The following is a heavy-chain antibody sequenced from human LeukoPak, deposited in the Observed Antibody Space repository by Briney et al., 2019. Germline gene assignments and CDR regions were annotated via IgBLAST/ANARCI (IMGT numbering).Heavy chain of an antibody. CDR2: INHSGST. CDR1: Y. CDR3: ARAGLAMATIFGY. J-gene: IGHJ4*02. Sequence: YXSWIRQPRGXXXEGIGEINHSGSTNHNPSLKSRVTISVDTSKNQFSLKLSSVTAADTAVYYCARAGLAMATIFGYWGQGTLVTVSS. D-gene: IGHD5-24*01. V-gene: IGHV4-34*01.